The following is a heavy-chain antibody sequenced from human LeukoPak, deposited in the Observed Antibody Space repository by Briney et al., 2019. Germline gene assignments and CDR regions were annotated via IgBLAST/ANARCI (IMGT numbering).Heavy chain of an antibody. CDR3: FTIFGVVTLDAFDI. J-gene: IGHJ3*02. CDR2: INPSGGST. Sequence: ASVTVSCKASGYTFTSYYMHWVRQAPGQGLEWMGIINPSGGSTSYAQKFQGRVTMTRDTSTSTVYMELSSLRSEDTAVYYCFTIFGVVTLDAFDIWGQGTMVTVSS. V-gene: IGHV1-46*01. D-gene: IGHD3-3*01. CDR1: GYTFTSYY.